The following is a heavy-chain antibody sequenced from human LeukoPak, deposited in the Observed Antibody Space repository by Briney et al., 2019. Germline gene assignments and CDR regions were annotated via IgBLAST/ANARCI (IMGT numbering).Heavy chain of an antibody. CDR1: GYTFTGHY. V-gene: IGHV1-2*02. CDR2: INPNSGDA. Sequence: ASVKVSCKASGYTFTGHYIHWVRQAPGQGLEWMGWINPNSGDANYAQKFQGRVTVTRDTSITTAYMELSRLTSDDTAVYYCARGVYCTSTSCYSGLGYYYYYTDVWGKGTTVTVSS. CDR3: ARGVYCTSTSCYSGLGYYYYYTDV. J-gene: IGHJ6*03. D-gene: IGHD2-2*02.